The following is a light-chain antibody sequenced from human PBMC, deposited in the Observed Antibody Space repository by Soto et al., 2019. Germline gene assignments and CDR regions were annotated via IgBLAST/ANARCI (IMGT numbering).Light chain of an antibody. V-gene: IGLV2-14*01. CDR2: EVS. CDR1: SSDVGGYNY. J-gene: IGLJ2*01. Sequence: ASVSGSPGQSITISCTGTSSDVGGYNYVSWYQQHPGIAPKLMISEVSNRPSGVSNRFSGSKSGNTASLTISGLQAEDEADYYCSSYTSSSTLVFGGGTKLTVL. CDR3: SSYTSSSTLV.